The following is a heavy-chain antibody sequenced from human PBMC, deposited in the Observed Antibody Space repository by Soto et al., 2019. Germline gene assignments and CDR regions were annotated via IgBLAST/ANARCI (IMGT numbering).Heavy chain of an antibody. CDR2: INPSGGST. D-gene: IGHD3-10*01. V-gene: IGHV1-46*01. Sequence: ASVKVSCKASGYTFTSYYMHWVRQAPGQGLEWMGIINPSGGSTSYAQKFQGRVTITTDKPTSTAYMELSSLRSEDTAVYYCARGILPHYYGSGYNWFDPWGQGTLVTVSS. CDR1: GYTFTSYY. CDR3: ARGILPHYYGSGYNWFDP. J-gene: IGHJ5*02.